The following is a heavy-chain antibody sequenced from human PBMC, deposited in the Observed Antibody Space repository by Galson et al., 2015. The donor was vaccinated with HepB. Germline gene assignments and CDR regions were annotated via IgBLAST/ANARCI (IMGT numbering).Heavy chain of an antibody. CDR3: AKAGCSGAGCYLRYSWIDS. D-gene: IGHD2-2*01. V-gene: IGHV3-21*06. CDR2: ITTSSGYL. Sequence: WGGQAPVEGLDWSSSITTSSGYLYYAASMVGRLTISRDDAKSALFVQVDSLRAEDTAVYYCAKAGCSGAGCYLRYSWIDSWGQGTLVTVSS. J-gene: IGHJ5*01.